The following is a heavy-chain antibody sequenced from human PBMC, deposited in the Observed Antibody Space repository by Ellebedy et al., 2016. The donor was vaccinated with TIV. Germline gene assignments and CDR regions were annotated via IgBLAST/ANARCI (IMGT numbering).Heavy chain of an antibody. CDR1: GYTFTGYY. J-gene: IGHJ4*02. CDR2: INPNSGGT. Sequence: ASVKVSCXASGYTFTGYYMHWVRQAPGQGLEWMGWINPNSGGTNYARKFQGRVTMTRDTSISTAYMELSRLRSDDTAVYYCARVHLPTYYDFWSGYPYYFDYWGQGTLVTVSS. CDR3: ARVHLPTYYDFWSGYPYYFDY. D-gene: IGHD3-3*01. V-gene: IGHV1-2*02.